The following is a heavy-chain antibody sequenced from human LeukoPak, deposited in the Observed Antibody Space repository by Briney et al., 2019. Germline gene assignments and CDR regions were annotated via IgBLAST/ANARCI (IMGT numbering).Heavy chain of an antibody. D-gene: IGHD5-24*01. Sequence: PGGSLRLSCAASGFTFSSYAMHWVRQAPGKGLEWVAVISYDGSNKYYADSVKGRFTISRDNSKNTLYLQMNSLRAEDTAVYYCARDRTRMATMDYWGQGTLVTVSS. J-gene: IGHJ4*02. CDR2: ISYDGSNK. V-gene: IGHV3-30-3*01. CDR1: GFTFSSYA. CDR3: ARDRTRMATMDY.